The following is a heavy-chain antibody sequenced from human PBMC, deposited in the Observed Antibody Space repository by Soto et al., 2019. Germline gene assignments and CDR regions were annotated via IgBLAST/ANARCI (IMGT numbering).Heavy chain of an antibody. V-gene: IGHV4-30-4*01. CDR3: ARDLYNWNDDNWFDP. CDR1: GDSISSINHY. D-gene: IGHD1-20*01. J-gene: IGHJ5*02. CDR2: IYYTGST. Sequence: KPSETLSLTCTVSGDSISSINHYWTWIRQPPGKGLEYIGYIYYTGSTYYNPSLKSRVTISLDASKNQFSLKLSSVTAADTAVYYCARDLYNWNDDNWFDPWGQGTLVTVS.